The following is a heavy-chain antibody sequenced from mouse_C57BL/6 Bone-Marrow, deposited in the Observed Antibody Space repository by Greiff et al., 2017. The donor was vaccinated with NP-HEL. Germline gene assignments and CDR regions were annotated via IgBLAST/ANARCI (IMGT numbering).Heavy chain of an antibody. Sequence: QVQLKQSGAELMKPGASVKLSCKATGYTFTGYWIEWVKQRPGHGLEWIGEILPGSGSTNYNEKFKGKATFTADTSSNTAYMQLSSLTTEDSAIYDCAREGTAQATSFAYWGQGTLVTVSA. D-gene: IGHD3-1*01. CDR3: AREGTAQATSFAY. V-gene: IGHV1-9*01. J-gene: IGHJ3*01. CDR1: GYTFTGYW. CDR2: ILPGSGST.